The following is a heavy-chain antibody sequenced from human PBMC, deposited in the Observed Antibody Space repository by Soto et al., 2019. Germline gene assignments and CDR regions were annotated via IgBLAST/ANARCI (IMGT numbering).Heavy chain of an antibody. Sequence: SVKVSCKASGGTFSSYTISWVRQAPGQGLEWMGRIIPILGIANYAQKFQGRVTITADKSTSTAYMELSSLRAEDTAVYYCARDKRDLRFLEWSYYFDYWGQGTLVTVSS. J-gene: IGHJ4*02. D-gene: IGHD3-3*01. CDR2: IIPILGIA. CDR1: GGTFSSYT. V-gene: IGHV1-69*04. CDR3: ARDKRDLRFLEWSYYFDY.